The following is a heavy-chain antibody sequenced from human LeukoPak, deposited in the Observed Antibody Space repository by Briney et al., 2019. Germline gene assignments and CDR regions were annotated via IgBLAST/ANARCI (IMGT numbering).Heavy chain of an antibody. CDR3: ARVTDRFLATQFDY. V-gene: IGHV4-30-4*01. Sequence: PSETLSLTCAVYGGSLNDYYWSWIRQPPGKGLEWIGYIYYSGSTYYNPSLKSRVTISVDTSKNQFSLKLSSVTAADTAVYYCARVTDRFLATQFDYWGQGTLVTVSS. D-gene: IGHD3-3*01. CDR2: IYYSGST. CDR1: GGSLNDYY. J-gene: IGHJ4*02.